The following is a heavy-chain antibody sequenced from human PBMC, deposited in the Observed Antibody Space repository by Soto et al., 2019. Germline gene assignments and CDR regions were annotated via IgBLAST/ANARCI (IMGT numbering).Heavy chain of an antibody. V-gene: IGHV5-51*01. D-gene: IGHD2-21*02. CDR2: IYPGDSDT. CDR1: GYTFFNYW. Sequence: PGESLKISCNGSGYTFFNYWITWVRQIPGKGLEWMGSIYPGDSDTRYSPSFQGQVTISADKSISTAYLHWRSLKTSDTAIYYCARRLVMATAEDNWFDPWGQGTLVTVYS. J-gene: IGHJ5*02. CDR3: ARRLVMATAEDNWFDP.